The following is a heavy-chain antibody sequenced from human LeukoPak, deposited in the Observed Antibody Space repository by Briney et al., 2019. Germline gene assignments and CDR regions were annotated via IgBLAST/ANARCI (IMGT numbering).Heavy chain of an antibody. J-gene: IGHJ5*01. Sequence: GGSLRLSCVASGFTFNKYGVHWVRQAPGKGLEWVAVIWYDGRNEYYADSVKGRLAISRNNDKNTVNLQMNSLRDEDTAVYYCARDGSGLAVRGWFDFWGQGTLVTVSS. D-gene: IGHD3-10*01. CDR1: GFTFNKYG. CDR2: IWYDGRNE. V-gene: IGHV3-33*01. CDR3: ARDGSGLAVRGWFDF.